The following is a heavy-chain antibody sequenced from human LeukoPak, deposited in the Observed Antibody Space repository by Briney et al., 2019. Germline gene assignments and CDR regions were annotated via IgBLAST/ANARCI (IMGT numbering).Heavy chain of an antibody. Sequence: GGSLRLSCAASGFTFSTYWMTWVRQAPGKGLEWVAVISYDGSNKYYADSVKGRFTISRDNSKNTLYLQMNSLRAEDTAVYYCAPKRCSSTSCYYNWFDPWGQGTLVTVSS. J-gene: IGHJ5*02. V-gene: IGHV3-30-3*01. CDR2: ISYDGSNK. CDR1: GFTFSTYW. CDR3: APKRCSSTSCYYNWFDP. D-gene: IGHD2-2*01.